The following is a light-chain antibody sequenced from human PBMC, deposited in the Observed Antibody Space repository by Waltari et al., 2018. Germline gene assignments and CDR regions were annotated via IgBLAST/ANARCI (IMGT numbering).Light chain of an antibody. V-gene: IGLV8-61*01. CDR1: SGSVSTTSY. Sequence: QTVVTPEPSLSVSPGGTVTLTCALTSGSVSTTSYATWYQQTPGQPPRTLVYKGSGRSSGVPDRVSGSILGNKAALTSTGAQADDVSNYYCSLYMGSGIWVYGGGTKLTVL. CDR3: SLYMGSGIWV. J-gene: IGLJ3*02. CDR2: KGS.